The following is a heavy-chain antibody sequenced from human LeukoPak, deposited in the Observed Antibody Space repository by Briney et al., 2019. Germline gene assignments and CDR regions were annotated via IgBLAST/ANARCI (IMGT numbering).Heavy chain of an antibody. CDR1: GYTFTSYG. Sequence: ASVKVSCKASGYTFTSYGISWVRQAPGQGLEWMGWISAYNGNTNYAQKLQGRVTMTTDTSTSTAYMELRSPRSDDTAVYYCAREGIAAAPYYYGMDVWGQGTTVTVSS. CDR3: AREGIAAAPYYYGMDV. J-gene: IGHJ6*02. D-gene: IGHD6-13*01. V-gene: IGHV1-18*01. CDR2: ISAYNGNT.